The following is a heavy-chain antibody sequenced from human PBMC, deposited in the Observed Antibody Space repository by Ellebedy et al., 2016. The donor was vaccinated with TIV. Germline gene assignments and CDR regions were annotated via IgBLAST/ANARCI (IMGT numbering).Heavy chain of an antibody. J-gene: IGHJ4*02. CDR2: IDPSGGGT. CDR1: GYRFSNYY. V-gene: IGHV1-46*01. D-gene: IGHD6-19*01. CDR3: ARYHSSGDDF. Sequence: ASVQVSCXASGYRFSNYYLHWLRQAPGQGLEWMGLIDPSGGGTTYAQTFQGRIILTRDTSTSTAYMDLSALRSEDTAVYYCARYHSSGDDFWGQGTLVTVSS.